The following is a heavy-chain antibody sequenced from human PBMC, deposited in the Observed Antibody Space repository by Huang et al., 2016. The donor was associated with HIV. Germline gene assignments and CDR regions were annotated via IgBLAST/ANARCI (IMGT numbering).Heavy chain of an antibody. Sequence: EVQLVESGGGLVKPGGSLRLSCAASGFTLTTFSLNWVRQGPGGGLPWVASINVPGTHIYYADSVEGRFTISRDNTRNSLYLQLNSLRAEDTAVYYCVRIGYGENSYGSGYFDPWGQGTLVAVSS. CDR2: INVPGTHI. D-gene: IGHD4-17*01. CDR3: VRIGYGENSYGSGYFDP. J-gene: IGHJ5*02. V-gene: IGHV3-21*01. CDR1: GFTLTTFS.